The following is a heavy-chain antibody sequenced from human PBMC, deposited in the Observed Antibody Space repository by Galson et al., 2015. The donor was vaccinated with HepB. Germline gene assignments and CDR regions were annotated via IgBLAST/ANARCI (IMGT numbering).Heavy chain of an antibody. J-gene: IGHJ4*02. CDR2: ISIDGSNR. D-gene: IGHD3-16*01. CDR1: GFTFSSYG. CDR3: AKRGTFHYFDQ. V-gene: IGHV3-30*18. Sequence: SLRLSCAASGFTFSSYGMHWVRQAPGKGLEWVALISIDGSNRYYADSVKGRFTISRDNSKNTLYLQMNSLSAEDTAVYYCAKRGTFHYFDQWGQGAQVTVSS.